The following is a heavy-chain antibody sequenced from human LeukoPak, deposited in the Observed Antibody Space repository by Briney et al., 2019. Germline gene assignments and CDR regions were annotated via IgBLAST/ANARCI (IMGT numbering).Heavy chain of an antibody. D-gene: IGHD5-12*01. V-gene: IGHV3-23*01. Sequence: GGSLRLSCAASGFTSSSYGMSWVRQAPGKGLEWVSAISGSGGSTYYADSVKGRFTISRDNSKNTLYLQMNSLRAEDTAVYYCAKSSAGGYDTYFDYWGQGTLVTVSS. CDR2: ISGSGGST. J-gene: IGHJ4*02. CDR3: AKSSAGGYDTYFDY. CDR1: GFTSSSYG.